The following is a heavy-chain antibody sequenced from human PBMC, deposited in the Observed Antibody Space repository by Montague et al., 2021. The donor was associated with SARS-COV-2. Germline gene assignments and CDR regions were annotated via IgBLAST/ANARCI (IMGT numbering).Heavy chain of an antibody. CDR3: AGKVLTVPADY. J-gene: IGHJ4*02. CDR2: ISYGGIA. Sequence: SETLSLTCAVSGVSITSTNWWSLVRQPPGKGLEWIGEISYGGIATYNPSLKSRATISMDRSRNLFSLKLSSGTAADTAIYYCAGKVLTVPADYWGQGTLVTVS. CDR1: GVSITSTNW. V-gene: IGHV4-4*02. D-gene: IGHD4-11*01.